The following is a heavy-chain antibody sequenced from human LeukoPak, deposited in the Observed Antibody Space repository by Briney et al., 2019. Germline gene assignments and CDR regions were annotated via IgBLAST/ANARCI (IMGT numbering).Heavy chain of an antibody. Sequence: PSETLSLTCTVSGGSISSYYWSWIRQPPGKGLEWIGYIYYSGSTNYNPSLKSRVTISVDTSKNQFSLKLSSVTAADTAVYYCASFGGLSRYFDYWGQGTLVTVSS. CDR3: ASFGGLSRYFDY. D-gene: IGHD2-15*01. CDR1: GGSISSYY. V-gene: IGHV4-59*08. J-gene: IGHJ4*02. CDR2: IYYSGST.